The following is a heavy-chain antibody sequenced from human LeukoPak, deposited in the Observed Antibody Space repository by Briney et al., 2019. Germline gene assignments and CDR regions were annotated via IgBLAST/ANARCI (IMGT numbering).Heavy chain of an antibody. J-gene: IGHJ3*02. CDR1: GFTFSSYS. CDR3: ARRAGHYDSSGYLVGAFDI. D-gene: IGHD3-22*01. Sequence: GGSLRLSCAASGFTFSSYSMNWVRQAPGKGLEWVSVIYSGGSTYYADSVKGRFTISRDNSKNTLYLQMNSLRAEDTAVYYCARRAGHYDSSGYLVGAFDIWGQGTMVTVSS. CDR2: IYSGGST. V-gene: IGHV3-53*01.